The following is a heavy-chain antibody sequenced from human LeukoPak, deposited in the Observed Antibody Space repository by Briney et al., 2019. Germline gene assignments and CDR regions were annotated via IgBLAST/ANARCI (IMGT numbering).Heavy chain of an antibody. CDR1: GGSISSGNYY. V-gene: IGHV4-61*02. CDR2: IYINGST. Sequence: PSETLSLTCTVSGGSISSGNYYWSWIRQPAGKGLEWIGRIYINGSTNYNPSLKSRVTIAIDTSKNQFSLKLSSVAAADTAVYYCARGSGYYGEDFEYWGQGTLVTVSS. D-gene: IGHD3-22*01. J-gene: IGHJ4*02. CDR3: ARGSGYYGEDFEY.